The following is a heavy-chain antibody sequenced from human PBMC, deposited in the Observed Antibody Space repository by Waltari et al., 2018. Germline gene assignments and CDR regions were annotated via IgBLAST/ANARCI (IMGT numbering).Heavy chain of an antibody. D-gene: IGHD3-3*01. V-gene: IGHV4-34*01. Sequence: QVQLQQWGAGLLKPSETLSLTCAVYGGSFSGYYGSWIRQPPGQGLEWIGEINHSGSTNYNPSLKSRVTISVDTSKNQFSLKLSSVTAADTAVYYCARDLFGYYDFWSGKRGWAELDPWGQGTLVTVSS. J-gene: IGHJ5*02. CDR1: GGSFSGYY. CDR3: ARDLFGYYDFWSGKRGWAELDP. CDR2: INHSGST.